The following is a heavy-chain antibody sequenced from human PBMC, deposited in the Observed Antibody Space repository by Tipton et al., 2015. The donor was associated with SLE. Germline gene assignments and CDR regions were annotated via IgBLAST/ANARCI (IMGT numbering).Heavy chain of an antibody. J-gene: IGHJ3*02. Sequence: SLRLSCAASGFTFDDYGMSWVRQAPGKGLEWVSAISGSGGSTYYADSVKGRFTISRDNSKNTLYLQMNSLRAEDTAVYYCAKDGSYVPLDAFDIWGQGTMVTVSS. CDR2: ISGSGGST. V-gene: IGHV3-23*01. CDR3: AKDGSYVPLDAFDI. D-gene: IGHD1-26*01. CDR1: GFTFDDYG.